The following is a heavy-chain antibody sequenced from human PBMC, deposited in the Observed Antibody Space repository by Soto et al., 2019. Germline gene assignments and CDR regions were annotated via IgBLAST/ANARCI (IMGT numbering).Heavy chain of an antibody. CDR3: ATAEVDY. CDR1: GFNVGSSW. V-gene: IGHV3-74*01. Sequence: GSLRLSCADSGFNVGSSWMHWVRQAPGKGLQWVSRMTSDGSTTDYADSVKGRFTVSRDNGKYTLYLQMNSLRAEDTAVYYCATAEVDYWGPGTLVTVSS. J-gene: IGHJ4*02. CDR2: MTSDGSTT.